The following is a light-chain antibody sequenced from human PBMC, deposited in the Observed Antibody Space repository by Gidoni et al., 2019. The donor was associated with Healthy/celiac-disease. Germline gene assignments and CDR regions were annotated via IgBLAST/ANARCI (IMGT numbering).Light chain of an antibody. J-gene: IGKJ2*01. CDR3: QQYYSYPLT. V-gene: IGKV1-8*01. CDR1: QGISSY. Sequence: AIRMTQSPSSFSASTGDRVTITCRASQGISSYLAWYQQKPGKAPKLLIYAASTLQSGVPSRFSGSGSGTDFTLTISCLQSEDLATYYWQQYYSYPLTFGQGTKLEIK. CDR2: AAS.